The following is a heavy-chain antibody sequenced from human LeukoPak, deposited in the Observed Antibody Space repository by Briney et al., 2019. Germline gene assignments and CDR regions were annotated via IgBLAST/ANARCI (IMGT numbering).Heavy chain of an antibody. CDR3: ARGFLRYSYDH. D-gene: IGHD5-18*01. CDR1: GFTFSSHS. J-gene: IGHJ4*02. Sequence: GGSLRLSCAASGFTFSSHSINWVRQAPGKGLEWVSYISSSSDTIYYADSVKGRFTISRDSSKNSVYLQMNSLRAEDTAVYYCARGFLRYSYDHWGQGTLVTVSS. CDR2: ISSSSDTI. V-gene: IGHV3-48*04.